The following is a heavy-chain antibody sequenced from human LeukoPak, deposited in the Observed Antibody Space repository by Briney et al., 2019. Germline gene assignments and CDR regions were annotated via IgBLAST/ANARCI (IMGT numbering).Heavy chain of an antibody. CDR1: GFTFRTYN. CDR2: ITSGGTTI. Sequence: GGSLRLSCAASGFTFRTYNMNWFRQPPGKGLEGVSYITSGGTTIYYADSVKGRFTISRDNAENSLYLQMNSLRAEDTAVYYCARTRSGTYDSSGYFEYWGQGTLVTVSS. D-gene: IGHD3-22*01. CDR3: ARTRSGTYDSSGYFEY. J-gene: IGHJ4*02. V-gene: IGHV3-48*01.